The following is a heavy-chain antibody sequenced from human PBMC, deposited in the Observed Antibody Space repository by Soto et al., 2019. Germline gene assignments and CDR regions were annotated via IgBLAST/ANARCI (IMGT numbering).Heavy chain of an antibody. D-gene: IGHD4-17*01. CDR1: GGTFSSYA. V-gene: IGHV1-69*05. J-gene: IGHJ4*02. CDR2: IIPIFGTT. Sequence: SSVKVSCKASGGTFSSYAISWVRQAPGQGLEWMGGIIPIFGTTNYAQKFQGRVTMTRNTSMSTAYMELSSLRSEDTAVYYCARTLYGDNVDYWGQGTLVTVSS. CDR3: ARTLYGDNVDY.